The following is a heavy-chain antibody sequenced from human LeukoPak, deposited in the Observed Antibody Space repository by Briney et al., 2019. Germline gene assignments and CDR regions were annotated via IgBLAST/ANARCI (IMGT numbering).Heavy chain of an antibody. V-gene: IGHV4-61*05. J-gene: IGHJ4*02. Sequence: SETLSLTCSVSGGSISTTSNFWAWIRQPPGKGLEWVGYIYYSGSTNYNPSLKSRVTISVDTSKNQFSLKLSSVTAADTAVYYCARQKYVLRYFDQPYYFDYWGQGTLVTVSS. CDR1: GGSISTTSNF. CDR2: IYYSGST. CDR3: ARQKYVLRYFDQPYYFDY. D-gene: IGHD3-9*01.